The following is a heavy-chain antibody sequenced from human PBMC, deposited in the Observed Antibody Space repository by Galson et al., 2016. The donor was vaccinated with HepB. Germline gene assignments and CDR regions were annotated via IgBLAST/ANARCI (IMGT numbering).Heavy chain of an antibody. CDR1: GNTFGSYT. V-gene: IGHV1-69*02. D-gene: IGHD3-10*01. Sequence: SVKVSCKASGNTFGSYTFNWVRQAPGQGLQWMGRIIPILNLANYAQDFQGRVTITADKSTSTTYMELSSLRSEDTALYYCARADTYNYGSWGDFWGQGTLVTGSS. CDR2: IIPILNLA. J-gene: IGHJ4*02. CDR3: ARADTYNYGSWGDF.